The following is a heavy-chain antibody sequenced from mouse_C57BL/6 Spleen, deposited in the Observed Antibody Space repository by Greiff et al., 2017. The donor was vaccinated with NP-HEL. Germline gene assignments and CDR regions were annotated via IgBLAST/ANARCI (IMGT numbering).Heavy chain of an antibody. CDR2: IDPETGGT. V-gene: IGHV1-15*01. CDR1: GYTFTDYE. CDR3: TRSWFAY. Sequence: QVQLQQSGAELVRPGASVTLSCKASGYTFTDYEMHWVKQTPVHGLEWIGAIDPETGGTAYNQKFKGKAILTADKSSSTAYMEIRSLTSEDSAVYYCTRSWFAYWGQGTLVTVSA. J-gene: IGHJ3*01.